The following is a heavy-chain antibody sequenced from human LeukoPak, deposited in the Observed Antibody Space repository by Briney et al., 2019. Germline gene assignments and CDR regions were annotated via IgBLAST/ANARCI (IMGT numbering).Heavy chain of an antibody. CDR3: AKIYYYDSSGYYYRSFYFDY. Sequence: PGGSLRLSCAASGFTFSSDAMSWVRQAPGKGLEWVSAISGSGGSTYYADSVKGRFTISRDNSKNTLYLQMNSLRAEDTAVYYCAKIYYYDSSGYYYRSFYFDYGGQGTLVTVSS. CDR1: GFTFSSDA. CDR2: ISGSGGST. V-gene: IGHV3-23*01. D-gene: IGHD3-22*01. J-gene: IGHJ4*02.